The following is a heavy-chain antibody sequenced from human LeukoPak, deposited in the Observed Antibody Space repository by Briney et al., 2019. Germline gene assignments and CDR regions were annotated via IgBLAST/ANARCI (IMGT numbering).Heavy chain of an antibody. CDR1: GGSISSSNW. J-gene: IGHJ4*02. Sequence: SETLSLTCGVSGGSISSSNWWSWVRQTPGKGLEWIGEIYHSGSTNYNPSLKSRVIMSVDKSKNQFSLKLSSVTAADTAVYYCTYYDFWSGYYPTDYWGQGTLVTVSS. D-gene: IGHD3-3*01. V-gene: IGHV4-4*02. CDR3: TYYDFWSGYYPTDY. CDR2: IYHSGST.